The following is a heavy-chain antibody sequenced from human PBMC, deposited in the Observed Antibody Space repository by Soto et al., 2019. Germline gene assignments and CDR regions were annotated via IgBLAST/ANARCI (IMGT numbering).Heavy chain of an antibody. CDR3: ARDGDPGYSFWSGPLGGGRFDP. Sequence: QVQLVQSGAEVKEPGSSVNVSCKTSGGTFGNTAVTWVRQVPGQGLEWIGGIVPLFGTAHYGQKFRGSVMITADESTSTAYMDLSSLRSDATAIYYCARDGDPGYSFWSGPLGGGRFDPWGQGTLVTVSS. V-gene: IGHV1-69*12. D-gene: IGHD3-3*01. J-gene: IGHJ5*02. CDR2: IVPLFGTA. CDR1: GGTFGNTA.